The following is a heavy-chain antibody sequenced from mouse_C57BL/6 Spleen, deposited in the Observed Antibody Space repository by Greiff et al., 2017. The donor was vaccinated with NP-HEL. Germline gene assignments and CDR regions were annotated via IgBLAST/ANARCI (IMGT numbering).Heavy chain of an antibody. J-gene: IGHJ2*01. CDR1: GFNIKDYY. CDR3: ASFITTVVAIDY. Sequence: VQLKQSGAELVKPGASVKLSCTASGFNIKDYYMHWVKQRTEQGLEWIGRIDPEDGENKYAPKFPGKATITADTSSNTAYLQLSSLTSEDTAVYYCASFITTVVAIDYWGQGTTLTVSS. D-gene: IGHD1-1*01. V-gene: IGHV14-2*01. CDR2: IDPEDGEN.